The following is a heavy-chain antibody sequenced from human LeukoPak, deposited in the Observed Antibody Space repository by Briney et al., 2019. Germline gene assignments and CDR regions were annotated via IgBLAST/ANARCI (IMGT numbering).Heavy chain of an antibody. D-gene: IGHD6-19*01. J-gene: IGHJ6*02. Sequence: GGSLRLSCAASAFTFSTYAMSWVRQAPGKGLEWVSAISGSGGTTYYADSVKGRFTISRDNSKNTLYLQMNSLRAEDTAVYYCAKIAAVAASPYYYYGMDVWGQGTTVTVSS. CDR1: AFTFSTYA. V-gene: IGHV3-23*01. CDR2: ISGSGGTT. CDR3: AKIAAVAASPYYYYGMDV.